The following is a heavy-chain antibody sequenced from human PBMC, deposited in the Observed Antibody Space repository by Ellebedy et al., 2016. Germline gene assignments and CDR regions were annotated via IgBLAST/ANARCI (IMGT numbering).Heavy chain of an antibody. CDR3: ARGGLPRSTNWDYYFDL. Sequence: GGSLRLSCAASGFTFSTCVMHRVRLAPGKGLEWVALISSDGRSQYYADSVKGRFAISRDNSKNTLYLQLDSLRAEDTAMFYCARGGLPRSTNWDYYFDLWGRGTLVTVSS. D-gene: IGHD1-7*01. CDR2: ISSDGRSQ. CDR1: GFTFSTCV. J-gene: IGHJ2*01. V-gene: IGHV3-30*09.